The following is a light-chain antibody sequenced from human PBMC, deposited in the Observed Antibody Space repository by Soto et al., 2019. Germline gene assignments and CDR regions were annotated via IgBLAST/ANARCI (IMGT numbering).Light chain of an antibody. Sequence: SRATVPLCKGEGPTRCCRSSQSVGSYFAWYQQKPGQTPRLLIYDTSNRATGIPARFSGSGSWPEFTLTISSLQSEDFAVDHCQQYNNWPPVTVGQGTKVDIK. J-gene: IGKJ1*01. CDR3: QQYNNWPPVT. V-gene: IGKV3D-15*01. CDR1: QSVGSY. CDR2: DTS.